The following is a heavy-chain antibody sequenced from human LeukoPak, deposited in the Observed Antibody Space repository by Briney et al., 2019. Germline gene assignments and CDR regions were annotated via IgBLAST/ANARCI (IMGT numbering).Heavy chain of an antibody. CDR2: IYYSGST. D-gene: IGHD1-26*01. CDR3: ARQNWELLGAFDI. CDR1: GGSISSYY. Sequence: PSETLSLTCTVSGGSISSYYWSWIRQPPGKGLEWIGYIYYSGSTNYNPSLRSRVTISVDTSKNQFSLKLSSVTAADTAVYYCARQNWELLGAFDIWGQGTMVTVSS. J-gene: IGHJ3*02. V-gene: IGHV4-59*08.